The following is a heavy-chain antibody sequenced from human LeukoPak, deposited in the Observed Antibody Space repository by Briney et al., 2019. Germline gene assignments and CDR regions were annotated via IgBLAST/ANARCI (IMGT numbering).Heavy chain of an antibody. Sequence: ASVKVSCKASGYTFTSYGISWVRQAPGQGLEWMGWISGYNGNTNYAQKLQGRVTMTTDTSTSTAYMELRSLRSDDTAVYYCARDVPDKYSYGHHDAFDIWGQGTMVTVSS. CDR1: GYTFTSYG. J-gene: IGHJ3*02. V-gene: IGHV1-18*01. D-gene: IGHD5-18*01. CDR2: ISGYNGNT. CDR3: ARDVPDKYSYGHHDAFDI.